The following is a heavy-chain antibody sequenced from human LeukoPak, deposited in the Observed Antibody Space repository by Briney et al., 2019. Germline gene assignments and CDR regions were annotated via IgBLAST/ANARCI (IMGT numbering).Heavy chain of an antibody. Sequence: GTSVKVSCKASGYTFTSYYMHWVRQPPGQGLEWVGIINTSGGSTSYAQKFQGRVTMTRDTSTSTVYMELSSLRSEDTAVYYCARASRLDYYGSSGYFYFDYWGQGTLVTVSS. CDR2: INTSGGST. CDR3: ARASRLDYYGSSGYFYFDY. J-gene: IGHJ4*02. D-gene: IGHD3-22*01. V-gene: IGHV1-46*01. CDR1: GYTFTSYY.